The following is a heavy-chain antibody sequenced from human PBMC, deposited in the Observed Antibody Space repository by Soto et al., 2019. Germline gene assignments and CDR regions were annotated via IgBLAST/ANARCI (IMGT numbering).Heavy chain of an antibody. Sequence: SETLSLTCTVSGGSISSSSYYWGWVRQPPGKGLEWIGSIYYSGSTYYNPSLKSRVTISVDTSKNQFSLKLSSVTAADTAVYYCARQGLEWELLHDHFDYWGQGTLVTVS. V-gene: IGHV4-39*01. J-gene: IGHJ4*02. CDR1: GGSISSSSYY. CDR2: IYYSGST. CDR3: ARQGLEWELLHDHFDY. D-gene: IGHD1-26*01.